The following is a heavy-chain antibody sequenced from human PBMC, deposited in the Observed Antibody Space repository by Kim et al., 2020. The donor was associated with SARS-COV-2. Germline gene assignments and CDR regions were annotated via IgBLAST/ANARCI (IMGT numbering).Heavy chain of an antibody. CDR1: GFTFSSYS. CDR2: ISSSSSYI. V-gene: IGHV3-21*01. Sequence: GGSLRLSCAASGFTFSSYSMNWVRQAPGKGLEWVSSISSSSSYIYYADSVKGRFTISRDNAKNSLYLQMNSLRAEDTAVYYCARDAMITFGGVIPKRGDAFDIWGQGTMVTVSS. D-gene: IGHD3-16*02. J-gene: IGHJ3*02. CDR3: ARDAMITFGGVIPKRGDAFDI.